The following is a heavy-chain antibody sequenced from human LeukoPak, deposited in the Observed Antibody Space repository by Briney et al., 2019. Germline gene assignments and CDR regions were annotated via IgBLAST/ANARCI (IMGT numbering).Heavy chain of an antibody. V-gene: IGHV4-38-2*01. CDR3: ARQRYCSSTSCSLGNYYFDY. D-gene: IGHD2-2*01. CDR2: IYHSGST. CDR1: GYSITSGYY. Sequence: SETLSLTCAVSGYSITSGYYWGWIRQPPEKGLEWIGSIYHSGSTYYNPSLKSRVTISVDTSKNQFPLKLSSVTAADTAVYYCARQRYCSSTSCSLGNYYFDYWGQGTLVTVSS. J-gene: IGHJ4*02.